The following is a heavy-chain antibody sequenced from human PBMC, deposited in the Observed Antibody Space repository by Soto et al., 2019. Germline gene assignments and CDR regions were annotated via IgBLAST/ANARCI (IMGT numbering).Heavy chain of an antibody. D-gene: IGHD2-15*01. CDR3: ARGLLAATIMGNL. CDR2: MNPNSGNT. CDR1: GYTFTSYD. J-gene: IGHJ4*02. V-gene: IGHV1-8*01. Sequence: SLKVSCNASGYTFTSYDINWVRQATGQGLEWMGWMNPNSGNTGYAQKFQGRVTMTRNTSISTAYMELSSLRSEDTAVYYCARGLLAATIMGNLWGQGTLVTVSS.